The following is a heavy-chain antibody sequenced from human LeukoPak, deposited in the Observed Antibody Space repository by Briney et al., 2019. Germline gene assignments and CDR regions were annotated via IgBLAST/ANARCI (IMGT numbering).Heavy chain of an antibody. CDR2: ISGSGGNT. CDR1: GFTFSSYA. CDR3: AKATVTTFADYFDY. V-gene: IGHV3-23*01. Sequence: QPGGSLRLSCAASGFTFSSYAMSWVRQVPGKGLEWASGISGSGGNTHSADSVKGRFTISRDNSKNTLYLQMNSLRAEDTAVYYCAKATVTTFADYFDYWGQGTLVTVSS. D-gene: IGHD4-11*01. J-gene: IGHJ4*02.